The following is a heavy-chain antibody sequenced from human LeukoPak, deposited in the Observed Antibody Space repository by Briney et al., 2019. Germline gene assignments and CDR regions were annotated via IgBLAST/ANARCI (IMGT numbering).Heavy chain of an antibody. CDR3: VRESSPLTQYWPGDTYYYMDV. Sequence: PGGSLRLSCAASGFTFSEYSMTWIRQAPGKGLEWLSYISGSGTTVDYADSVKGRFTISRDNAKNSVYLQMDSLSPEDTSVYYCVRESSPLTQYWPGDTYYYMDVWGTGTAVAVSS. V-gene: IGHV3-11*04. D-gene: IGHD1-26*01. CDR1: GFTFSEYS. J-gene: IGHJ6*03. CDR2: ISGSGTTV.